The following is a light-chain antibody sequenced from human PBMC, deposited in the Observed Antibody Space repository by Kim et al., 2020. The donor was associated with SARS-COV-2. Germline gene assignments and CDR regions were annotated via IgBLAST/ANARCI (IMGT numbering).Light chain of an antibody. CDR3: QQYGIAPPYT. Sequence: PGERAAISCRTSQSVCSPCLAWDQQKPGQAPRLLIYSVSNRATGIPDRFSGSGSGTDFTLTISRLEPEDFAVYYCQQYGIAPPYTFGQGTKLEI. V-gene: IGKV3-20*01. CDR1: QSVCSPC. J-gene: IGKJ2*01. CDR2: SVS.